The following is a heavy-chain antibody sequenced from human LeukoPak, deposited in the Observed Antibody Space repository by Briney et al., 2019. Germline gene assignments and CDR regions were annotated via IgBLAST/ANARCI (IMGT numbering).Heavy chain of an antibody. D-gene: IGHD3-10*01. Sequence: ASVKVSCKVSGYTLTELSMHWVRQAPGKGLEWMGGFDPEDGETIYAQKFQGRVTMTEDTSTDTAYMELSSLRSEDTALYYCAKSTYYYGSGEGSNYWYFDLWGRGTLVTVSS. CDR2: FDPEDGET. V-gene: IGHV1-24*01. CDR1: GYTLTELS. J-gene: IGHJ2*01. CDR3: AKSTYYYGSGEGSNYWYFDL.